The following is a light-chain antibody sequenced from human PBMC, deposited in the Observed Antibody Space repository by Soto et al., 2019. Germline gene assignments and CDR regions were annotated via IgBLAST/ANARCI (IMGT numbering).Light chain of an antibody. Sequence: EIVLTQSPCTLSLSPGERVTLSCRASQSVSSSYLAWYQQKPGQAPRLLIYGASSRATGIPDRFSGSGSGTDFTLTISRLEPEDFAVYYCQQYGYLITFGQGTRLEIK. CDR3: QQYGYLIT. V-gene: IGKV3-20*01. J-gene: IGKJ5*01. CDR1: QSVSSSY. CDR2: GAS.